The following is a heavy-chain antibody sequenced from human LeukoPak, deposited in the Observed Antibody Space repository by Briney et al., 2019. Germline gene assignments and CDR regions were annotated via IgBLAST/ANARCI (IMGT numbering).Heavy chain of an antibody. Sequence: SQTLSLTWTVSGGSISSYYWGWIRQRPGKGLEWIGYIYYSGSTNYNPSLKSRVTISVDTSKNQFSLKLSSVTAADTAVYYCARGSPIELFLFDYWGQGTLVTVSS. CDR2: IYYSGST. J-gene: IGHJ4*02. V-gene: IGHV4-59*01. CDR3: ARGSPIELFLFDY. CDR1: GGSISSYY. D-gene: IGHD3-10*01.